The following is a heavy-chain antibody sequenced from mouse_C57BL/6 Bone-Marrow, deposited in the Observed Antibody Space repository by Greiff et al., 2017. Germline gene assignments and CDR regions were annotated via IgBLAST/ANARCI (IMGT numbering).Heavy chain of an antibody. CDR2: IDPEDGET. CDR1: GFNIKDYY. D-gene: IGHD2-3*01. CDR3: ARCDGHFRLRGRFAY. V-gene: IGHV14-2*01. J-gene: IGHJ3*01. Sequence: VQLQQSGAELVKPGASVKLSCTASGFNIKDYYMHWVKQRTEQGLEWIGRIDPEDGETKYAPKFQGKATITADPSSNTAYLQLSSLTSEDTAVYYCARCDGHFRLRGRFAYWGQGTLVTVSA.